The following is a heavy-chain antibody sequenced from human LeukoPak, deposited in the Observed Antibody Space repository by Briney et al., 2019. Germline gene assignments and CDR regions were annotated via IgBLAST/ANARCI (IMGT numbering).Heavy chain of an antibody. J-gene: IGHJ4*02. V-gene: IGHV4-34*01. CDR2: INHSGST. D-gene: IGHD6-13*01. Sequence: SETLSLTCAVYGGSFSGYYWSWIRQPPGKGLEWIGEINHSGSTNYNPSLKSRVTISVDTSKNQFSLKLSSVTAADTAVYYCARGASVFPWYRSSWYYFDYWGQGTLVTVSS. CDR3: ARGASVFPWYRSSWYYFDY. CDR1: GGSFSGYY.